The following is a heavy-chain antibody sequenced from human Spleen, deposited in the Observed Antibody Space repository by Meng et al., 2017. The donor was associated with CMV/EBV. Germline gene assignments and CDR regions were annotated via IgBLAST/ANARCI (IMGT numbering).Heavy chain of an antibody. CDR3: ARGLGYCSSTSCYDGNWFDP. Sequence: GESLKISCAASGFTFSSYAMSWVRQAPGKGLEWVSAVYNNGNTHYADSVKGRFTISRDNAKNSLYLQMNSLRAEDTAVYYCARGLGYCSSTSCYDGNWFDPWGQGTLVTVSS. D-gene: IGHD2-2*01. CDR1: GFTFSSYA. CDR2: VYNNGNT. J-gene: IGHJ5*02. V-gene: IGHV3-23*05.